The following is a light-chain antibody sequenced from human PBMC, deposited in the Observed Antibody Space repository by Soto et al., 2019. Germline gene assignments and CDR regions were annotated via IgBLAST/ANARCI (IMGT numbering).Light chain of an antibody. CDR2: GPS. Sequence: EIVMTQSPATLSVSPGERATLFCRASQGVSTYLAWYQQKPGQAPRLLIYGPSTRATGIPARFSGSGSGTEFTLTISRLEPEDFAVYYCQQYGSSGTFGQGTKVEIK. CDR1: QGVSTY. J-gene: IGKJ1*01. V-gene: IGKV3-15*01. CDR3: QQYGSSGT.